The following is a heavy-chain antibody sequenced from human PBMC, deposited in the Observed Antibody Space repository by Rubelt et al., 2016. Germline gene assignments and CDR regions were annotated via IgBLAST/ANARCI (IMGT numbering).Heavy chain of an antibody. Sequence: EVHLVESGGGLVKPGGSLRLSCAASGFNLGDASLNWVRQAPGKGLEWVGHIESNTYGGTTDYGPAVTGRFTVSRANSKNTLYLQMNSLRAEDTAVYYCARDRAGSSSWYPVFGAFDIWGQGTMVTVSS. CDR3: ARDRAGSSSWYPVFGAFDI. CDR1: GFNLGDAS. J-gene: IGHJ3*02. CDR2: IESNTYGGTT. V-gene: IGHV3-15*04. D-gene: IGHD6-13*01.